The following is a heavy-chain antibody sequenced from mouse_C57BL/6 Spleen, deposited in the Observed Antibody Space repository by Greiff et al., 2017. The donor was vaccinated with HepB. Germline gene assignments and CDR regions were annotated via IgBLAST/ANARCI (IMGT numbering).Heavy chain of an antibody. CDR3: ATPPDSSGYGFAY. Sequence: EVNGVESGGGLVQPGGSLKLSCAASGFTFSDYGMAWVRQAPRKGPEWVAFISNLAYSIYYADTVTGGFTISRENAKNTLYLEMSSLRSEDTAMYYCATPPDSSGYGFAYWGQGTLVTVSA. CDR2: ISNLAYSI. D-gene: IGHD3-2*02. V-gene: IGHV5-15*01. CDR1: GFTFSDYG. J-gene: IGHJ3*01.